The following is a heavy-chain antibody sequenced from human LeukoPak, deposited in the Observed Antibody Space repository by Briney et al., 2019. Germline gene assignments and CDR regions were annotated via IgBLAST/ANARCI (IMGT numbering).Heavy chain of an antibody. J-gene: IGHJ4*02. D-gene: IGHD5-12*01. CDR1: GLTFSNHG. V-gene: IGHV3-30*02. CDR3: AKDIATMRWLRPDPSVDY. Sequence: GGSLRLSCAASGLTFSNHGMHWVRQAPGKGLEWVSFIRYDGINKYYPDSVKGRFTISRDNSKSTLYLHMNSLRAEDTAVYYCAKDIATMRWLRPDPSVDYWGQGTLVTVSS. CDR2: IRYDGINK.